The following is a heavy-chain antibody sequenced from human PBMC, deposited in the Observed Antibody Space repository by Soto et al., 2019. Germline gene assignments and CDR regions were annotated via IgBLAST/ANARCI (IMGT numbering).Heavy chain of an antibody. CDR2: ISYDGSNK. D-gene: IGHD6-19*01. J-gene: IGHJ4*02. CDR1: GFTFSSYG. Sequence: GGSLRLSCAASGFTFSSYGMHWVRQAPGKGLEWVAVISYDGSNKYYADSVKSRFTISRDNSKNTLYLQMNSLRAEDTAVYYCAKDRDSSGWYGDEYYFDYWGQGTLVTVSS. V-gene: IGHV3-30*18. CDR3: AKDRDSSGWYGDEYYFDY.